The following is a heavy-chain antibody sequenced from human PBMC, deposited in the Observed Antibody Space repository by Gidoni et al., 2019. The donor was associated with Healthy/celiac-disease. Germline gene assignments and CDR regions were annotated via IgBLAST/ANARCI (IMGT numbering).Heavy chain of an antibody. CDR2: INSDGSST. Sequence: EVQLVESGGGLVQPGGSLRLSCAASGFTFSSYWMHWVRQAPGKGLVWVSRINSDGSSTSYADSVKGRFTISRDNAKNTLYLQMNSLRAEDTAVYYCARDLGGDGIAAAGTLFWYYYYGMDVWGQGTTVTVSS. J-gene: IGHJ6*02. CDR1: GFTFSSYW. CDR3: ARDLGGDGIAAAGTLFWYYYYGMDV. V-gene: IGHV3-74*01. D-gene: IGHD6-13*01.